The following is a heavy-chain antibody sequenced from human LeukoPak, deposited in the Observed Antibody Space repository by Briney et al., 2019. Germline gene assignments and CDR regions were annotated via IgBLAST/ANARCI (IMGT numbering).Heavy chain of an antibody. CDR2: IIPIFGTA. CDR3: ARVGGVRCSSTSCSWRYFDY. J-gene: IGHJ4*02. V-gene: IGHV1-69*05. CDR1: GGTFSSYA. Sequence: ASVEVSCKASGGTFSSYAISWVRQAPGQGLEWMGGIIPIFGTANYAQKFQGRVTITTDESTSTAYMELSSLRSEDTAVYYCARVGGVRCSSTSCSWRYFDYWGQGTLVTVSS. D-gene: IGHD2-2*01.